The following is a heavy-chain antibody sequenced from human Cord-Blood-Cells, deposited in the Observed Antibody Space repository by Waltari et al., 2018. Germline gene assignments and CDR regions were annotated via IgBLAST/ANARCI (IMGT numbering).Heavy chain of an antibody. CDR3: ARVSGRTPGHFDY. J-gene: IGHJ4*02. Sequence: QVQLQESGPGLVKPSQPLSLPCTVSVGSITRGGYYWSWTRQHPGKGLEWIGYIYYSGSTYYNPSLKSRVTISVDTSKNQFSLKLSSVTAADTAVYYCARVSGRTPGHFDYWGQGTLVTVSS. CDR2: IYYSGST. CDR1: VGSITRGGYY. V-gene: IGHV4-31*03. D-gene: IGHD1-26*01.